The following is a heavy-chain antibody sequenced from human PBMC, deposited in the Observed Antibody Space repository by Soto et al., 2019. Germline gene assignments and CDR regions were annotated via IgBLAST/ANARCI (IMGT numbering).Heavy chain of an antibody. Sequence: SETLSLTCTVSGGSISSSSYYWGWIRQPPGKGLEWIGSIYYSGSTYYNPSLKSRVTISVDTPKNQFSLKLNSVTAADTAVYYCARIAGKYSYVDYWGQGTLVTVSS. D-gene: IGHD5-18*01. CDR1: GGSISSSSYY. CDR3: ARIAGKYSYVDY. V-gene: IGHV4-39*01. CDR2: IYYSGST. J-gene: IGHJ4*02.